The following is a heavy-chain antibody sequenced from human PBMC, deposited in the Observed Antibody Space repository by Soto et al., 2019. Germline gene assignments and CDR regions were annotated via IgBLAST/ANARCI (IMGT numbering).Heavy chain of an antibody. D-gene: IGHD3-22*01. Sequence: QITLKESGPTLVKPTQTLTLTCTFSGFSLSTSGVGVGWIRQPPGKALEWLALIYWDDDKRYSPTLKSRLTITKDTSKNQVVLTMTNMDPVDTATYYCVLLTYYYDTSGYYSSAEYLQHWGQGTLVTVSS. J-gene: IGHJ1*01. CDR1: GFSLSTSGVG. CDR2: IYWDDDK. V-gene: IGHV2-5*02. CDR3: VLLTYYYDTSGYYSSAEYLQH.